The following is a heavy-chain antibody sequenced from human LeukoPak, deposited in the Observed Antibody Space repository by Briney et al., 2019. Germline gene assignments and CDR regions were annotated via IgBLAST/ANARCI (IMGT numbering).Heavy chain of an antibody. V-gene: IGHV3-43D*04. CDR2: ISWDGGST. CDR1: GFTFSNAW. D-gene: IGHD3-16*01. Sequence: PGGSLRLSCAASGFTFSNAWMSWVRQAPGKGLEWVSLISWDGGSTYYADSVKGRFTISRDNSKSSLYLQMNSLRAEDTALYYCAEDFTAEYVWGSYSYGYYGMDVWGKGTTVTVSS. J-gene: IGHJ6*04. CDR3: AEDFTAEYVWGSYSYGYYGMDV.